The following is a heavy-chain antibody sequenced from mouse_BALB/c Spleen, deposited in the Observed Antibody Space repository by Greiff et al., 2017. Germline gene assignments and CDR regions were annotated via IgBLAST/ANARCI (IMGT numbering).Heavy chain of an antibody. CDR1: GYAFSSYW. CDR3: ARRDYGYFDV. CDR2: IYPGDGDT. V-gene: IGHV1-80*01. J-gene: IGHJ1*01. Sequence: QVQLKESGAELVRPGSSVKISCKASGYAFSSYWMNWVKQRPGQGLEWIGQIYPGDGDTNYNGKFKGKATLTADKSSSTAYMQLSSLTSEDSAVYFCARRDYGYFDVWGAGTTVTVSS.